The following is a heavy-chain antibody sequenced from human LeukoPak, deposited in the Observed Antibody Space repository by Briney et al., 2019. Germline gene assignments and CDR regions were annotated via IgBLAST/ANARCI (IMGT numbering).Heavy chain of an antibody. CDR1: GITFSRYA. Sequence: GGSLRLSCAASGITFSRYAMSWVRQAPGKGLEWVSAISGTAANTTYADSVKGRFTISRDNSKNALYLQMNSLRADDTAVYYCAKEAIAHSNSDSWVEYWGQGTLVTVSS. CDR2: ISGTAANT. CDR3: AKEAIAHSNSDSWVEY. D-gene: IGHD6-6*01. J-gene: IGHJ4*02. V-gene: IGHV3-23*01.